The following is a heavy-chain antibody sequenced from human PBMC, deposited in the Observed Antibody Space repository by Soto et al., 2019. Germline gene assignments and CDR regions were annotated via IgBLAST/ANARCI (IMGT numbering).Heavy chain of an antibody. Sequence: QVQLVESGGGVVQPGRSLRLSCAASGFTFSSYGMHWVRQAPGKGLEWVAVISYDGSNKYYADSVKGRFTISRDNSKNTLYLQMTSLRAEATAVYYCAKVDGQWLGPLGGMDVWGQGTTVTVSS. CDR3: AKVDGQWLGPLGGMDV. J-gene: IGHJ6*02. V-gene: IGHV3-30*18. D-gene: IGHD6-19*01. CDR1: GFTFSSYG. CDR2: ISYDGSNK.